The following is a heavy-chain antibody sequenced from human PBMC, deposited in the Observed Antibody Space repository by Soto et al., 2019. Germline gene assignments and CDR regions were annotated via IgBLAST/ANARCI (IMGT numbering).Heavy chain of an antibody. Sequence: SVKVSCKASGFTFTSSAMQWVRQARGQRLEWIGWIGVGSGNTNYAQKFQERVTITRDISTSTAYMELSSLRSEDTAVYYCAADTPHYYCGMDVWGQGTTVTVSS. J-gene: IGHJ6*02. V-gene: IGHV1-58*02. CDR3: AADTPHYYCGMDV. CDR1: GFTFTSSA. CDR2: IGVGSGNT.